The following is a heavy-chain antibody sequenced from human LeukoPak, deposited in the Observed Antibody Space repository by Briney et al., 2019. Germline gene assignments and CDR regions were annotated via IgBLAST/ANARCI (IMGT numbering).Heavy chain of an antibody. J-gene: IGHJ4*02. D-gene: IGHD4-17*01. V-gene: IGHV1-18*01. Sequence: ASVKVSCKASGYTFTSYGISWVRQAPGQGLEWMGWISAYNGNTNYAQKLQGRVTMTTDTSTSTAYMELRSLRSDDTAVYYCARTLTYGDFSPDFDYWGQGTLAAVSS. CDR2: ISAYNGNT. CDR1: GYTFTSYG. CDR3: ARTLTYGDFSPDFDY.